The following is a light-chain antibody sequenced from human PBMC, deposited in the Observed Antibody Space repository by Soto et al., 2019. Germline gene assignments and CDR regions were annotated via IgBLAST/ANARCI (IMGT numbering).Light chain of an antibody. CDR3: QQYITYPGP. Sequence: DIEMTHATSTLSASVGDRVTITCRASQSISSWLAWYQQKPGKAPKVLIFDASSLESGVPSRFSGSGSATEFTLTISSLQPDDFATYYCQQYITYPGPFGQVTMADIK. J-gene: IGKJ1*01. CDR2: DAS. CDR1: QSISSW. V-gene: IGKV1-5*01.